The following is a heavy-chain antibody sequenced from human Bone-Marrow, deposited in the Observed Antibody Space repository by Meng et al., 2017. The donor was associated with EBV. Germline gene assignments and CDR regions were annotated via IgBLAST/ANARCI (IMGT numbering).Heavy chain of an antibody. CDR1: GYTFTGYY. CDR3: AMGLAMDFDY. D-gene: IGHD5-18*01. V-gene: IGHV1-2*02. Sequence: VQLVQSGTEMKTSGASLNVFCKASGYTFTGYYIHWVRQATGQGLEWVGWINPNSGGTNYAEKFQGRVTMTRDTSITTAFMELSSLKSDDTVVYYCAMGLAMDFDYWGQGTLVTVSS. CDR2: INPNSGGT. J-gene: IGHJ4*02.